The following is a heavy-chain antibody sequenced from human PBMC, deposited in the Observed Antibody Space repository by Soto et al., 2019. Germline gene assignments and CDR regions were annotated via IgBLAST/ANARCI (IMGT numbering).Heavy chain of an antibody. J-gene: IGHJ4*02. Sequence: GASVKVSCKASGYTFTSYGISWVRQAPGQGLEWMGWISAYNGNTNYAQKLQGRVTMTTDTSTSTAYMELRSLRSDDTAVYYCARESPGIAAAGSAGYWGQGTLVTVSS. CDR2: ISAYNGNT. D-gene: IGHD6-13*01. CDR3: ARESPGIAAAGSAGY. CDR1: GYTFTSYG. V-gene: IGHV1-18*01.